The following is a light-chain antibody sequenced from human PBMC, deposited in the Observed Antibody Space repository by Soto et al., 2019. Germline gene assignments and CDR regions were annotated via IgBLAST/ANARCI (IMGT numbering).Light chain of an antibody. V-gene: IGKV3-20*01. CDR1: QGVSANS. Sequence: EIVLTQSPGTLSLSPRDRATLSCRASQGVSANSLAWYQHKVGQAPRLLIYGAFSRATGIPDRFSGNGSETDFTLTISRLEPEDFAVYFCHQYGSSPFTFGPGTKVDIK. J-gene: IGKJ3*01. CDR3: HQYGSSPFT. CDR2: GAF.